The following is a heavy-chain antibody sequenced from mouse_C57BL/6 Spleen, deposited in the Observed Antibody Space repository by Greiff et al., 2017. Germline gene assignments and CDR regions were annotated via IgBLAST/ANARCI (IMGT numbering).Heavy chain of an antibody. CDR2: IDPNSGGT. J-gene: IGHJ3*01. CDR3: ARDDGPAWFAY. Sequence: QVQLKQPGAELVKPGASVKLSCKASGYTFTSYWMHWVKQRPGRGLEWIGRIDPNSGGTKYNEKFKSKATLSVDKPSSTAYMQRSSLTSEDSAVYYCARDDGPAWFAYWGQGTLVTVSA. V-gene: IGHV1-72*01. D-gene: IGHD2-3*01. CDR1: GYTFTSYW.